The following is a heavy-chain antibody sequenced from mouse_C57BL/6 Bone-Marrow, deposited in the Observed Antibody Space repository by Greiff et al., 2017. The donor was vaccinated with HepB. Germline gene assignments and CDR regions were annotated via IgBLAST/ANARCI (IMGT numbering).Heavy chain of an antibody. D-gene: IGHD1-1*01. J-gene: IGHJ4*01. V-gene: IGHV1-82*01. CDR3: ERPLITTDAMDY. CDR2: IYPGDGDT. Sequence: QVQLKESGPELVKPGASVKISCKASGYAFSSSWMNWVKQRPGKGLEWIGRIYPGDGDTNYNGKFKGKATLTADKSSSTAYMQLSSLTSEDSAVYFCERPLITTDAMDYWGQGTSVTVSS. CDR1: GYAFSSSW.